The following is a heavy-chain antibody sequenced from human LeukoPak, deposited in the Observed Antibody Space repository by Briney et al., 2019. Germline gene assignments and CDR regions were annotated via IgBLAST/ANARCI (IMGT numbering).Heavy chain of an antibody. D-gene: IGHD3-3*01. Sequence: GRSLRLSCAASGFTFSSYGMHWVRQAPGKGLEWVAVISYDGSNKYYADSVKGRFTISRDNSKNTLYLQMNSLRAEDTAVYYCAREKSDLITIFGVVILGGAFDIWGQGTMVTVSS. CDR2: ISYDGSNK. CDR1: GFTFSSYG. V-gene: IGHV3-30*03. CDR3: AREKSDLITIFGVVILGGAFDI. J-gene: IGHJ3*02.